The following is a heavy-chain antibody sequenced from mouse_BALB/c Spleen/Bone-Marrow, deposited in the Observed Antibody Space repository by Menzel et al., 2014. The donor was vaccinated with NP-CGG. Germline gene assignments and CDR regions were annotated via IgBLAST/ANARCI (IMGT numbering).Heavy chain of an antibody. CDR2: ISSGSSTI. J-gene: IGHJ4*01. CDR3: ARDEDYAMDY. Sequence: EVKVVESGGGLVQPGGSRKLSCAASGFTFSSFGMHWVRRAPEKGLEWVAYISSGSSTIYYADTVKGRFTISRDNPKNTLFLQMTSLRSEDTAMYYCARDEDYAMDYWGQGTSVTVSS. CDR1: GFTFSSFG. V-gene: IGHV5-17*02.